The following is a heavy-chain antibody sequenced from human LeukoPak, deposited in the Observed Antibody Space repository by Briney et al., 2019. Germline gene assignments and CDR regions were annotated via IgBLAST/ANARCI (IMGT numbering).Heavy chain of an antibody. Sequence: PSQTLSLTCTVSGGSISSGGYYWSWIRQHPGKGLEWIGYIHYSGSTYYTPSLKSRVIISVDTSKNQFSLNLSSVIAADTAVYYCARTMYYDSSGYYYYYFDYWGQGTLVTVSS. J-gene: IGHJ4*02. CDR1: GGSISSGGYY. CDR3: ARTMYYDSSGYYYYYFDY. CDR2: IHYSGST. V-gene: IGHV4-31*03. D-gene: IGHD3-22*01.